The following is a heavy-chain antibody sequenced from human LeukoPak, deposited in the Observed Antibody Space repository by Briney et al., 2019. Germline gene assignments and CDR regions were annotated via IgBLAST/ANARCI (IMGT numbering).Heavy chain of an antibody. V-gene: IGHV1-18*01. J-gene: IGHJ3*02. D-gene: IGHD3-3*01. CDR2: ISAYNGNT. CDR1: GYTLTSYG. CDR3: AIELPWDVHYDFWSGSARPVFDI. Sequence: PSLKVSSTASGYTLTSYGISRVRQAPGHRLEWMGEISAYNGNTNDSQKTEGRVTMNTGTSTSTACMELRSLRSDDSAVYDCAIELPWDVHYDFWSGSARPVFDIWGQGTMVTVSS.